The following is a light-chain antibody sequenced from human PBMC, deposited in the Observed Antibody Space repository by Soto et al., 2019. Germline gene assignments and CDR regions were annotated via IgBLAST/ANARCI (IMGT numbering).Light chain of an antibody. V-gene: IGKV3-20*01. CDR3: QQYGSSPRT. Sequence: EIVLTQSPGTLSLSPGERATLSCRASQSVSNNYLAWYQQKPGQAPRLLIYGAYNRATGIPDRFSGSGSGTDFTLTIRRLEPEDFAVYYCQQYGSSPRTFGPGTKVDIK. J-gene: IGKJ1*01. CDR2: GAY. CDR1: QSVSNNY.